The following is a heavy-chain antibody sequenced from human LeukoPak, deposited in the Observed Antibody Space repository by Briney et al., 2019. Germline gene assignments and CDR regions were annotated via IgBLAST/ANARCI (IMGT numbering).Heavy chain of an antibody. Sequence: HGESLKISCKGSGYSFTSNWISCVRQMPGKGLEWMGRIDPSDSYTNYSPSFQGHVTISADKSISTAYLQWSSLKASDTAMYYCARQPEGTWFDPWGQGTLVTVSS. CDR2: IDPSDSYT. V-gene: IGHV5-10-1*01. J-gene: IGHJ5*02. CDR1: GYSFTSNW. CDR3: ARQPEGTWFDP. D-gene: IGHD1-1*01.